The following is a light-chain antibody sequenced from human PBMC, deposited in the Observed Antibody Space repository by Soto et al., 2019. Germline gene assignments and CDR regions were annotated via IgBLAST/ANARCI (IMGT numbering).Light chain of an antibody. CDR1: RSISTW. CDR2: HAS. CDR3: QQYHFFWT. V-gene: IGKV1-5*01. Sequence: DIQMTQSPSTLSASVGDRVTVTCRASRSISTWLAWYQQKPGSAPKLLLHHASILESGVPSRFSGSGSGTEFTLTISNLQPDDFATYYCQQYHFFWTFGQGTKVEIK. J-gene: IGKJ1*01.